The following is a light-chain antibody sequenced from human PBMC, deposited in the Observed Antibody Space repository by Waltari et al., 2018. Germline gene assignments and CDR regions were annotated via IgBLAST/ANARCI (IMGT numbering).Light chain of an antibody. V-gene: IGLV3-25*03. CDR3: QSADSSGSVV. Sequence: SFELTQPPSLSVSPGQTARITCSGDALSKQYAHWHQQRPGLAPILVIYKDSERPSGIPERVSGSSAGTTGTLTSSGVQAEDEADYYCQSADSSGSVVFGGGTKLTVL. J-gene: IGLJ2*01. CDR1: ALSKQY. CDR2: KDS.